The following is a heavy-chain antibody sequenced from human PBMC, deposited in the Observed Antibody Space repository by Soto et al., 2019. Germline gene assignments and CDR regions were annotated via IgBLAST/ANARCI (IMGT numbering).Heavy chain of an antibody. D-gene: IGHD3-22*01. CDR2: ISGSGDST. CDR3: AKNPGYYYDSTGYHFDY. CDR1: GFTFSSYA. Sequence: PGGSLRLSCAASGFTFSSYAMSWVRQAPGKGLEWVSGISGSGDSTYYADSVKGRFTISRDNSKNTLYLQMNSLRAEDTAVYYCAKNPGYYYDSTGYHFDYWGQGTLVTVSS. J-gene: IGHJ4*02. V-gene: IGHV3-23*01.